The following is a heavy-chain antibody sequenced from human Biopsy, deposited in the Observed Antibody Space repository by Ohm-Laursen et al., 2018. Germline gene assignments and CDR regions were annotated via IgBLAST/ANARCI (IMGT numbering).Heavy chain of an antibody. Sequence: SQTLSLTCTVSGGSVSSGGFYWSWIRQHPGKGLEWIGYIYYSGTTYYNPPLKSLVTIPVDTSKNQFSLKLNSVTAADTAVYYCARRPYGGTRYWYFDLWGRGTLVTVSS. J-gene: IGHJ2*01. CDR1: GGSVSSGGFY. V-gene: IGHV4-31*01. CDR2: IYYSGTT. CDR3: ARRPYGGTRYWYFDL. D-gene: IGHD4-23*01.